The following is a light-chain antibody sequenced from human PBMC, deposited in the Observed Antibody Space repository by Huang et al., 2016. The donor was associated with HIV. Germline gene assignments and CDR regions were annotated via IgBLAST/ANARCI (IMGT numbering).Light chain of an antibody. CDR2: GAS. J-gene: IGKJ4*01. CDR3: QQYNNWPPLT. Sequence: IVMTQSPATLSVAPGERATHSGRASQSVSSNLACYQQKPGQAPRLLIYGASTRATGIPARFSGSGSGTEVTLTISSLQSEDFAVYYCQQYNNWPPLTFGGGTKVEIK. V-gene: IGKV3-15*01. CDR1: QSVSSN.